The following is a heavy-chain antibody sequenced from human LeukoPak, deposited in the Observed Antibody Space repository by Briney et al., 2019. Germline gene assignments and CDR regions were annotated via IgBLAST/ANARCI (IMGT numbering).Heavy chain of an antibody. V-gene: IGHV4-34*01. J-gene: IGHJ3*02. CDR2: INHSGST. CDR1: GGSFSAYY. D-gene: IGHD5-24*01. CDR3: ARGGGWLQSLGAFDI. Sequence: SETLSLTCAVYGGSFSAYYWSWIRQPPGKGLEWIGEINHSGSTNYNPSLKSRVTISVDTSKNQFSLKLSSVTAADTAVYYCARGGGWLQSLGAFDIWGQGTMVTVSS.